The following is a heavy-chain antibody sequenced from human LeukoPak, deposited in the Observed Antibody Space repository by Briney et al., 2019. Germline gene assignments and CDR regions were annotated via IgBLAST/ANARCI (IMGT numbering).Heavy chain of an antibody. Sequence: ASVKVSCKASGYTFTGYYVHWVRQAPGQGLEGMGWLNPYSGGTNYAQRFQGRVTLTRDTSISTAYMELSRLTSGDTAVYYCARVYCSGGSCHDYFDYWGQGTLVTVSS. CDR1: GYTFTGYY. D-gene: IGHD2-15*01. CDR2: LNPYSGGT. CDR3: ARVYCSGGSCHDYFDY. V-gene: IGHV1-2*02. J-gene: IGHJ4*02.